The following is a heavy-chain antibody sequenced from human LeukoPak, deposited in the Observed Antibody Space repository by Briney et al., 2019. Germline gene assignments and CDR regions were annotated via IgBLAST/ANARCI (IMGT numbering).Heavy chain of an antibody. J-gene: IGHJ6*03. CDR3: ARDGAGSYYHYDYSMDV. D-gene: IGHD1-26*01. Sequence: GGSLRLTCADSGFTFSSYAMNWVCHAPGKRLEWVAVISYDGSNKYYADSVKGRFTISRDNSKDTLYLQTNSLTAEDTAVYYCARDGAGSYYHYDYSMDVWSQGTTVTVSS. CDR1: GFTFSSYA. CDR2: ISYDGSNK. V-gene: IGHV3-30*04.